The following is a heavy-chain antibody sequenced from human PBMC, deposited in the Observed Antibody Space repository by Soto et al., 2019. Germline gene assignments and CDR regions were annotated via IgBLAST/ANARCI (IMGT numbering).Heavy chain of an antibody. Sequence: SVKVTCKASGGTFSSYAISWVRQAPGQGLEWMGGIIPIFGTANYAQKFQGRVTITADESTSTAYMELSSLRSEDTAVYYCARDIREYSSSQNLFDYWGQGTLVTVSS. CDR3: ARDIREYSSSQNLFDY. D-gene: IGHD6-6*01. CDR2: IIPIFGTA. CDR1: GGTFSSYA. J-gene: IGHJ4*02. V-gene: IGHV1-69*13.